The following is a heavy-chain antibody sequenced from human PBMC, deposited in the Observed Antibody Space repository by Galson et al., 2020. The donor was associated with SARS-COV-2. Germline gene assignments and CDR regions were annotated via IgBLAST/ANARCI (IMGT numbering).Heavy chain of an antibody. Sequence: SETLSLTCTVSGGSISSSSYYWGWIRQPPGKGLEWIGSIYYSGSTYYNPSLKSRVTISVDTSKNQFSLKLSSVTAADTAVYYCARHFRGIAADRPFDYWGQGTLVTVSS. J-gene: IGHJ4*02. CDR3: ARHFRGIAADRPFDY. D-gene: IGHD6-13*01. CDR1: GGSISSSSYY. CDR2: IYYSGST. V-gene: IGHV4-39*01.